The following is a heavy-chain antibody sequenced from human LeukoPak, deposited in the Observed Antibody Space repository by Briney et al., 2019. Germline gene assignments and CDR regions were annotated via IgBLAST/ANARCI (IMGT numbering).Heavy chain of an antibody. J-gene: IGHJ4*02. CDR3: VTRDGVSSGFFNLDY. D-gene: IGHD3-22*01. CDR2: INTNTGNP. CDR1: GYTFTHYA. V-gene: IGHV7-4-1*02. Sequence: ASVKVSCKASGYTFTHYAMNWVRQAPGQRLEWMGWINTNTGNPTYAQGFTGRFVFSLDTSVSTAYLQISSLKAEDTAVYYCVTRDGVSSGFFNLDYWGQGTLVTVSS.